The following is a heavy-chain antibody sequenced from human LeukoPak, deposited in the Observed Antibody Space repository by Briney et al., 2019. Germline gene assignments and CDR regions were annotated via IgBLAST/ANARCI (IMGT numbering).Heavy chain of an antibody. CDR3: ARSAGTTCYYYYMDV. J-gene: IGHJ6*03. CDR2: IYTSGST. D-gene: IGHD1-1*01. CDR1: GGSISSYY. Sequence: SETLSLTCTVSGGSISSYYWSLIRQPAGKGLEWIGRIYTSGSTNYNPSLKSRVTISVDKSKNQFSLKLSSVTAADTAAYSCARSAGTTCYYYYMDVWGKGTTVTVSS. V-gene: IGHV4-4*07.